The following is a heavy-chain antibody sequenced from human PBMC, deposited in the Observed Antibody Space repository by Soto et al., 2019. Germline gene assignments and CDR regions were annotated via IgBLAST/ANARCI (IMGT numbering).Heavy chain of an antibody. CDR2: IYYSGST. D-gene: IGHD3-22*01. V-gene: IGHV4-39*01. CDR1: GGCISSSSYC. CDR3: ARHRYDYDSSGYYQRYFNY. J-gene: IGHJ4*02. Sequence: PSETLSLTCTVSGGCISSSSYCWGWIRQPPGKRLEWIGSIYYSGSTYYNPSLESRVTISVDTSKKQFSLKLSSVTAADTAVYYCARHRYDYDSSGYYQRYFNYWGQGSLVTVSS.